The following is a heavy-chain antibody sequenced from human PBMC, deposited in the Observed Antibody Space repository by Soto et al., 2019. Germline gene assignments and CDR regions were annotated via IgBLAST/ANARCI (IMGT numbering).Heavy chain of an antibody. J-gene: IGHJ6*03. CDR1: SGSISSSNW. V-gene: IGHV4-4*02. Sequence: SETLSLTCAVSSGSISSSNWWSWVRQPPGKGLEWIGEIYHSGSTNYNPSLKSRVTISVDKSKNQFSLKLSSVTAADTAVYYCARDSREYSGYDSKYYYYMDVWGKGTTVTVSS. D-gene: IGHD5-12*01. CDR3: ARDSREYSGYDSKYYYYMDV. CDR2: IYHSGST.